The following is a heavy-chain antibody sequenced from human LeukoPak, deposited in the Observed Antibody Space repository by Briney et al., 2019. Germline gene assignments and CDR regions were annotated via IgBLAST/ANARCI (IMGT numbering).Heavy chain of an antibody. CDR2: ISSSGGST. D-gene: IGHD1-1*01. V-gene: IGHV3-23*01. Sequence: GGSLRLSCAASGFTFSGYAMSWIRQAPGKGLEWVSDISSSGGSTYYADSVKGRFTISRDNSKNSLYLQMNSLRAEDTAVYYCARTIGSKNAFDLWGQGKMVTVSS. J-gene: IGHJ3*01. CDR3: ARTIGSKNAFDL. CDR1: GFTFSGYA.